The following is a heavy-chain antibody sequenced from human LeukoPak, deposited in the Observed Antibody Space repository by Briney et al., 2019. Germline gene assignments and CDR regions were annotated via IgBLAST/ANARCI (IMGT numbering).Heavy chain of an antibody. CDR1: GFTFSSYA. J-gene: IGHJ4*02. D-gene: IGHD5-24*01. CDR2: ISGSGGST. V-gene: IGHV3-23*01. CDR3: AKEYVGDNGNIDY. Sequence: GGSLRLSCAASGFTFSSYAMNWVRQAPGKGLEWVSTISGSGGSTYYADSVKGRFTISRDNSKNTLYLQMNSLRVEDSALYYCAKEYVGDNGNIDYWGQGTLVTVSS.